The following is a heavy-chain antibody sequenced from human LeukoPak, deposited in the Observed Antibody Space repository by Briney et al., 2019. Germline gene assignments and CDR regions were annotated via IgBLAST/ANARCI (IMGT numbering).Heavy chain of an antibody. CDR3: ARDLDYGEKSEDF. CDR2: INPSGVST. CDR1: GYTFTSYY. Sequence: EASVKVSCKASGYTFTSYYMYWVRQAPGQGLEWMGIINPSGVSTSYAQKFQGRVTMTRDTSTSTVYMELSSLRSGDTAVYYCARDLDYGEKSEDFWGQGTLVTVSS. J-gene: IGHJ4*02. D-gene: IGHD4-17*01. V-gene: IGHV1-46*01.